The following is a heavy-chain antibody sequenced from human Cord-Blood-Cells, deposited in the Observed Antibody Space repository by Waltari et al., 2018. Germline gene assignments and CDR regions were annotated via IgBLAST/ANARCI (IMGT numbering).Heavy chain of an antibody. D-gene: IGHD3-9*01. CDR1: GFTFDDYA. CDR2: ISWNSGSI. CDR3: ARAGTIYDAFDI. J-gene: IGHJ3*02. V-gene: IGHV3-9*03. Sequence: EVQLVESGGGLVQPGRSLRLSCAASGFTFDDYAMHWVRQAPGKGLEWVSGISWNSGSIGYADSVKGRFTISRDNAKNSLYLQMNSLRAEDMALYYCARAGTIYDAFDIWVQGTMVTVSS.